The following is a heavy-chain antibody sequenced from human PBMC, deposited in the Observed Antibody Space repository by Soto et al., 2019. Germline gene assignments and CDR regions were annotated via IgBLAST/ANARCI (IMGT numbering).Heavy chain of an antibody. CDR2: IYTTGST. D-gene: IGHD1-26*01. Sequence: GGSLRLSCAASGFIVSSSFMSWVRQAPGKGLEWVSVIYTTGSTYYVDSVKGRFTISRDDSRNTVYLQMTSLRAEDTAVYYCTRDPATTLGYGLDVWGQGTTVTVSS. J-gene: IGHJ6*02. CDR1: GFIVSSSF. CDR3: TRDPATTLGYGLDV. V-gene: IGHV3-53*01.